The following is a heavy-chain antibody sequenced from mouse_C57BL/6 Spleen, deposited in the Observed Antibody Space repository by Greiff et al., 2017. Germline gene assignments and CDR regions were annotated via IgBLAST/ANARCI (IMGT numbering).Heavy chain of an antibody. CDR2: IYPRSGNT. V-gene: IGHV1-81*01. D-gene: IGHD2-2*01. CDR3: ARYRIGYDSLLWYFDY. Sequence: QVQLQQSGAELARPGASVKLSCKASGYTFTSYGISWVKQRTGQGLEWIEWIYPRSGNTYYNEKFKGKATLTADKSSSTAYMELLSLTSEDSAVYFCARYRIGYDSLLWYFDYWGQGTTLTVSS. CDR1: GYTFTSYG. J-gene: IGHJ2*01.